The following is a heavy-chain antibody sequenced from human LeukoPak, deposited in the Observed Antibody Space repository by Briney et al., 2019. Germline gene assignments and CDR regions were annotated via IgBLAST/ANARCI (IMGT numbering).Heavy chain of an antibody. CDR3: ARRGNYGDYFDY. D-gene: IGHD4-17*01. J-gene: IGHJ4*02. Sequence: SVKVSCMASGGTFSSYAISWVRQAPGQGLEWMGRIIPILGIANYAQKFQGRVTITADKSTSTAYMDLSRLRSDDTAVYYCARRGNYGDYFDYWGQGTLVTVSS. CDR2: IIPILGIA. CDR1: GGTFSSYA. V-gene: IGHV1-69*04.